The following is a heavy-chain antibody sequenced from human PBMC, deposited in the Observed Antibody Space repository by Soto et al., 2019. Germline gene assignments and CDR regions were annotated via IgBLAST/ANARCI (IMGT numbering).Heavy chain of an antibody. Sequence: QVQLVQSGAEVKKPGASVKVSCKTSGYTFTGYYIHWVRQAPGQGLEWMALINPHSGDTNYGHKFQGSVTLTRDTSINTVYMEVTSLRFDDTAVYYCAVAGLPFEYWGQGTLVTVFS. V-gene: IGHV1-2*02. D-gene: IGHD6-19*01. CDR3: AVAGLPFEY. CDR1: GYTFTGYY. CDR2: INPHSGDT. J-gene: IGHJ4*02.